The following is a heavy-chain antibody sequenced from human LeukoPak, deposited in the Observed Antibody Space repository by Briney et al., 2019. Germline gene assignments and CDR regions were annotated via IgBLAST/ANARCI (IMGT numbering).Heavy chain of an antibody. CDR2: INTDGSSA. Sequence: PGGSLRLSFAASGFTFCNYWMHWVRQAPGKGLVWVSQINTDGSSANYADSVKGRFTISRDNAKNTLYLQMNSVRAEDTAVYYCGSAVCITMTKNAFDIWGQGTMVTVSS. J-gene: IGHJ3*02. D-gene: IGHD3-22*01. CDR1: GFTFCNYW. V-gene: IGHV3-74*01. CDR3: GSAVCITMTKNAFDI.